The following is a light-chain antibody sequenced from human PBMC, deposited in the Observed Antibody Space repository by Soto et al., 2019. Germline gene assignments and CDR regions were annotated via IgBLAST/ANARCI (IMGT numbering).Light chain of an antibody. CDR2: GAS. CDR1: QSVSSSY. Sequence: EIVLTQSPGTLSLSPGERATLSCRASQSVSSSYLAWYQQKPGQATRLLIYGASSRATGIPDRFSGSGSGTAFTLTISRLEPEDFAVYYCQQYGSSPQTFGQGTKVEIK. CDR3: QQYGSSPQT. J-gene: IGKJ1*01. V-gene: IGKV3-20*01.